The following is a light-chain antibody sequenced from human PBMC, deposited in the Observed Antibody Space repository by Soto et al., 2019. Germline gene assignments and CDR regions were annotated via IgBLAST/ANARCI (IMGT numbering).Light chain of an antibody. CDR3: CSYAGSYTWV. V-gene: IGLV2-11*01. CDR2: DVS. J-gene: IGLJ3*02. Sequence: QSALTQPRSVSGSPGQSVTTSCTGTSSDVGGYNYVSWYQQHPGKAPKLMLYDVSRRPSGAPDRFSGSKSGNTASLTISGLQAEDEADYFCCSYAGSYTWVFGGGTKVTVL. CDR1: SSDVGGYNY.